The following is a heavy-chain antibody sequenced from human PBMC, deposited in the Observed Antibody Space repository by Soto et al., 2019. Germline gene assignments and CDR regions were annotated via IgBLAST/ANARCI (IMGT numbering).Heavy chain of an antibody. V-gene: IGHV3-33*01. CDR2: IWYDGNNK. CDR3: ARGREYFDF. CDR1: GFTFSNYG. J-gene: IGHJ4*02. Sequence: QVQLVESGGGVVQPGRSLRLSCAASGFTFSNYGMHWVRQAPGKGLEWVTIIWYDGNNKYYADSVKGRFTISRDNSRKTLYLQMNSLRVEDTAVYYCARGREYFDFWGQGTLVTVSS.